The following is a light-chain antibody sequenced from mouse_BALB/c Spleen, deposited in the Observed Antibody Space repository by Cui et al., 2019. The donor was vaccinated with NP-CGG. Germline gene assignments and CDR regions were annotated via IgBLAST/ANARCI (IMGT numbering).Light chain of an antibody. J-gene: IGLJ1*01. V-gene: IGLV1*01. CDR3: ALWYSNHWM. Sequence: AVVNQESALTTSPGETVTLTCRSSTGAVTTSNYTNWVQEKPDHLFTGLIGGTNNRAPGVPARFSGSLIGDKAALTITGAQTEDEAIYFCALWYSNHWMLGGGTKLTVL. CDR1: TGAVTTSNY. CDR2: GTN.